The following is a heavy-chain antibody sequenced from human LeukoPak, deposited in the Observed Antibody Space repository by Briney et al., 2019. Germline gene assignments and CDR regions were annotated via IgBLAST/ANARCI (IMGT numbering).Heavy chain of an antibody. V-gene: IGHV4-4*07. D-gene: IGHD2-21*02. CDR3: ARERGTYCGGDCYSWYFQH. CDR2: IYTSGST. CDR1: GGSISSYY. Sequence: PSETLSLTCTVSGGSISSYYWSWLRQPAGKGLEWIGRIYTSGSTNYNPSLTSRVTMSVDTSKNQFSLKLSSVTAADTAVYYCARERGTYCGGDCYSWYFQHWGQGTLVTVSS. J-gene: IGHJ1*01.